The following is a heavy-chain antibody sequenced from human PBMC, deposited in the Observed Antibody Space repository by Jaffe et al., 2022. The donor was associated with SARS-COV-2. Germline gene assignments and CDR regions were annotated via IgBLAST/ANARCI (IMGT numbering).Heavy chain of an antibody. CDR1: GFSLSTSGVG. V-gene: IGHV2-5*02. J-gene: IGHJ3*02. CDR3: AHSEWRYYYDSSGSTEGAFDI. Sequence: QITLKESGPTLVKPTQTLTLTCTFSGFSLSTSGVGVGWIRQPPGKALEWLALIYWDDDKRYSPSLKSRLTITKDTSKNQVVLTMTNMDPVDTATYYCAHSEWRYYYDSSGSTEGAFDIWGQGTMVTVSS. D-gene: IGHD3-22*01. CDR2: IYWDDDK.